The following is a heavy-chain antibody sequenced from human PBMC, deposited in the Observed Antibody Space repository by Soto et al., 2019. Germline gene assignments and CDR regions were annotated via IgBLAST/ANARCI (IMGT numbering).Heavy chain of an antibody. D-gene: IGHD3-10*01. CDR3: ARGLYLLWFGESPRFDP. J-gene: IGHJ5*02. V-gene: IGHV1-8*01. CDR2: MNPNSGNT. Sequence: GASVKVSCKASGYTFTSYDINWVRQATGQGLEWMGWMNPNSGNTGYAQKFQGRVTMTRNTSISTAYMERSSLRSEDTAVYYCARGLYLLWFGESPRFDPWGKGTLVTVSS. CDR1: GYTFTSYD.